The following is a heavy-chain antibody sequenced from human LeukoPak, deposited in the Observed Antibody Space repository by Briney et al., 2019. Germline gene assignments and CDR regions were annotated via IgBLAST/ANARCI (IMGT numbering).Heavy chain of an antibody. CDR3: ARTYYYDSSAYYSLSSHFDY. J-gene: IGHJ4*02. CDR2: INSDGSST. V-gene: IGHV3-74*01. CDR1: GFTFSTYW. D-gene: IGHD3-22*01. Sequence: PGGSLRLSCAASGFTFSTYWIHWVRQAPGKGLVWVSRINSDGSSTSYADSVKGRFTISRDNAKNTLYLQMNSLSADDTAVYYCARTYYYDSSAYYSLSSHFDYWGQGTLVTVSS.